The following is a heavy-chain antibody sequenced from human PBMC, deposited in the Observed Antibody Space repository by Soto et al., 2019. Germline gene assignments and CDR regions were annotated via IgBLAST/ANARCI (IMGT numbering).Heavy chain of an antibody. V-gene: IGHV2-5*01. Sequence: QITLKESVPSLVKPTQTLTLTCTFSGFSLTNTGVTVGWIRQPPGKALEWLALVYWHDDKRYSPSLRTRLTIAKDTSKIRVVLTLANLVPVDIATHYCAPSHFEILSGPFDSWGRGTLVTFSS. J-gene: IGHJ5*01. CDR3: APSHFEILSGPFDS. CDR2: VYWHDDK. D-gene: IGHD3-3*01. CDR1: GFSLTNTGVT.